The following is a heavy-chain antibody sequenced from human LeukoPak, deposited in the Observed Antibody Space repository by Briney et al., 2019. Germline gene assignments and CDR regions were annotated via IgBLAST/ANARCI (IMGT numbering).Heavy chain of an antibody. V-gene: IGHV1-18*01. D-gene: IGHD3-22*01. J-gene: IGHJ4*02. CDR2: ISAYNGNT. CDR3: ARMGPYYYDSSGRKYYFDY. Sequence: ALVKVSCKASGYTFTSYGISWVRQAPGQGLEWMGWISAYNGNTNYAQKLQGRVTMTTDTSTSTAYMELRSLRSDDTAVYYCARMGPYYYDSSGRKYYFDYWGQGTLVTVSS. CDR1: GYTFTSYG.